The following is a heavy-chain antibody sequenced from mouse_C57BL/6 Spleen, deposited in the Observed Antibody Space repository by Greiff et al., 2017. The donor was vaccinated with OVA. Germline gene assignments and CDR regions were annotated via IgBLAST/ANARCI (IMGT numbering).Heavy chain of an antibody. Sequence: EVQLQQSGPVLVKPGASVKMSCKASGYTFTDYYMNWVKQSHGKSLEWIGVINPYNGGTSYNQKFKGKATLTVDKSSSTAYMELNSLTSEDSAVYYCARGDSVVAPYYAMDYWGQGTSVTVSS. V-gene: IGHV1-19*01. CDR1: GYTFTDYY. D-gene: IGHD1-1*01. J-gene: IGHJ4*01. CDR3: ARGDSVVAPYYAMDY. CDR2: INPYNGGT.